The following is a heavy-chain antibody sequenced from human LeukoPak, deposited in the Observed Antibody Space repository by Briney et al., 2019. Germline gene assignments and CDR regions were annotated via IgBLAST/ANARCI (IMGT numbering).Heavy chain of an antibody. J-gene: IGHJ6*02. CDR3: ATDYGSGSYYGMDV. CDR2: FDPEDGET. CDR1: GYTLTELS. V-gene: IGHV1-24*01. D-gene: IGHD6-19*01. Sequence: AASVKVSCKVSGYTLTELSMHWVRQAPRKGLEWVGGFDPEDGETIYAQKFQGRVTMTEDTSTDTAYMELSSLRSEDTAVYYCATDYGSGSYYGMDVWDQGTTVTVSS.